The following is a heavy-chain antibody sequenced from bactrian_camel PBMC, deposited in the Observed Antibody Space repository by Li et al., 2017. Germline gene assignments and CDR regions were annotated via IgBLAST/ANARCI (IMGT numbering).Heavy chain of an antibody. V-gene: IGHV3S53*01. Sequence: HVQLVESGGGSVQAGGSLRLSCTASRSAFDVGWYRQAPGKECEWVSTIRTEGRTDYADSVKGRSTISQDNAKRTVYLQMNSLKTEDTAMYYCAADHSQSRACTYCSGGYYYWYDFGSRGQGTQVTVS. CDR2: IRTEGRT. J-gene: IGHJ6*01. CDR1: RSAFD. D-gene: IGHD2*01. CDR3: AADHSQSRACTYCSGGYYYWYDFGS.